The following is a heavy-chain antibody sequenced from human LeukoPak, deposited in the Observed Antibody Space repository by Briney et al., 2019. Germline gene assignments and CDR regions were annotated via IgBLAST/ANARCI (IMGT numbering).Heavy chain of an antibody. D-gene: IGHD2-2*01. CDR3: ARDLLVVPAAIPSY. CDR2: IWYDGSNK. V-gene: IGHV3-33*01. Sequence: GRSLRLSCAASGFTFSSYGMHWVRQAPGKGLEWVAVIWYDGSNKYYADSVKGRFTISRDNSKNMLYLQMNSLRAEDTAVYYCARDLLVVPAAIPSYWGQGTLVTVSS. CDR1: GFTFSSYG. J-gene: IGHJ4*02.